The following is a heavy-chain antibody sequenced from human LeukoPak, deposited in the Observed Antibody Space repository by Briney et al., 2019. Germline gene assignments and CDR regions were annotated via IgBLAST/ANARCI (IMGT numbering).Heavy chain of an antibody. Sequence: KPSETLSLTCTVSGGSISSYYWSWIRQPPGKGLEWIGYIYYSGSTNYNPSLKSRVTISVDTSKNQFSLKLSSVTAADTAVYYCARHVNYYYYGMDVWGQGTTVTVSS. CDR1: GGSISSYY. J-gene: IGHJ6*02. CDR3: ARHVNYYYYGMDV. V-gene: IGHV4-59*08. CDR2: IYYSGST.